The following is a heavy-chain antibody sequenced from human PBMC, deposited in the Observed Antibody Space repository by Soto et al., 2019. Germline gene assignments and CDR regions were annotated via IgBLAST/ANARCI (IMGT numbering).Heavy chain of an antibody. J-gene: IGHJ4*02. Sequence: SSETLSLTCTVSGGSISSGDYYWSWIRQPPGKGLDWIGYIYYSGSTYYNPSLRSRLSITVDKSKNQFSLKLSSVTAADTAVYYCARAGVSYGSGSYFDYWGQGTLVTVSS. CDR3: ARAGVSYGSGSYFDY. D-gene: IGHD3-10*01. CDR2: IYYSGST. CDR1: GGSISSGDYY. V-gene: IGHV4-30-4*01.